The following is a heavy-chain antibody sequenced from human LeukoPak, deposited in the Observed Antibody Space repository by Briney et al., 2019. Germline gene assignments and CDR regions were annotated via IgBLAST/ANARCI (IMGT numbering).Heavy chain of an antibody. CDR1: GFTFSSYW. CDR3: ARQAGYYDFWSGYNWFDP. V-gene: IGHV3-74*01. J-gene: IGHJ5*02. Sequence: GGSLRFSCAASGFTFSSYWMHWVRQAPGKGLVWVSRINSDGSSTSYADSVKGRFTISRDNAKNTLYLQMNSLRAEDTAVYYCARQAGYYDFWSGYNWFDPWGQGTLVTVSS. D-gene: IGHD3-3*01. CDR2: INSDGSST.